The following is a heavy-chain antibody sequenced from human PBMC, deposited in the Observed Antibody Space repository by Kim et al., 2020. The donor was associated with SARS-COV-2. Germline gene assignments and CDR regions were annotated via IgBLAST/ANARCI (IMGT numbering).Heavy chain of an antibody. CDR1: GFTFSSYG. Sequence: GGSLRLSCAASGFTFSSYGMHWVRQAPGKGLEWVAVISYDGSNKYYADSVKGRFTISRDNSKNTLYLQMNSLRAEDTAVYYCARDGSMFGERGVAAFDIWGQGTMVTVSS. J-gene: IGHJ3*02. D-gene: IGHD3-10*02. CDR3: ARDGSMFGERGVAAFDI. CDR2: ISYDGSNK. V-gene: IGHV3-33*05.